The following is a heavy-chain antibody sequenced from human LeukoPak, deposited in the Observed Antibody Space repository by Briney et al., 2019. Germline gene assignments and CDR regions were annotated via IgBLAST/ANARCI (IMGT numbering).Heavy chain of an antibody. D-gene: IGHD1-26*01. V-gene: IGHV3-33*01. CDR3: ARGRGSLGPYYFDY. Sequence: PGGSLRLSCAASGFTFSNYGMHWVRQAPGKGLEWVAVIWYDGSNKYYADSVKGRFTISRDNSKNTLYLQMNSLRAEDTAVYYCARGRGSLGPYYFDYWGQGTLVTVSS. CDR1: GFTFSNYG. CDR2: IWYDGSNK. J-gene: IGHJ4*02.